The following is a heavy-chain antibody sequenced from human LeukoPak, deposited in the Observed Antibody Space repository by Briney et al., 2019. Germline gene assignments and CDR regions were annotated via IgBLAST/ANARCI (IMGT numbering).Heavy chain of an antibody. CDR2: IYHTRST. D-gene: IGHD3-10*01. CDR3: ARAGWIITSGIDY. J-gene: IGHJ4*02. CDR1: GYSISRGYY. V-gene: IGHV4-38-2*01. Sequence: PSETLSLTCGVSGYSISRGYYWAWIRPPPGKGLEWIGTIYHTRSTYYTPSLGSRVTISVDTSKNEFSLNLSSVTAADTAVYYCARAGWIITSGIDYWGQGALVTVSS.